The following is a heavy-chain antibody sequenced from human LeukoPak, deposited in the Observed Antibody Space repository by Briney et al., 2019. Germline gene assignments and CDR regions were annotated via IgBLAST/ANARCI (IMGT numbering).Heavy chain of an antibody. D-gene: IGHD6-13*01. CDR3: ARVHFSRSVNSSPISGYYYGMDV. J-gene: IGHJ6*02. CDR2: LNRSGST. V-gene: IGHV4-34*01. CDR1: GGSFSGYY. Sequence: SETLSLTCAVYGGSFSGYYWSWIRQPPGKGLEWIGELNRSGSTNYNPSLKSRVTISVDTSKNQFSLKLSSVTAADTAVYYCARVHFSRSVNSSPISGYYYGMDVWGQGTTVT.